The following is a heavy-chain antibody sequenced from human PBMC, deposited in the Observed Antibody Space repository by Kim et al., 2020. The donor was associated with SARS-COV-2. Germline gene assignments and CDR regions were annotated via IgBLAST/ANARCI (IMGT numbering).Heavy chain of an antibody. Sequence: SETLSLTCTVSGGSISSYYWSWIRQPPGKGLEWIGYIYYSGSTNYNPSLKSRVTISVDTSKNQFSLKLSSVTAADTAVYYCARDRGSSSWHYYYYGMDV. CDR1: GGSISSYY. CDR2: IYYSGST. D-gene: IGHD6-13*01. V-gene: IGHV4-59*13. CDR3: ARDRGSSSWHYYYYGMDV. J-gene: IGHJ6*01.